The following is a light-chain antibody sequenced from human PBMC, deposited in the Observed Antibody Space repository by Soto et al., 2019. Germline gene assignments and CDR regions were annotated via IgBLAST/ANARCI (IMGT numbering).Light chain of an antibody. J-gene: IGKJ2*01. Sequence: DIQMTQSPSSLSASVGDRVTITCRASQSISSYLNWYQQKPGKAPKLLIYAASSLQSGVPSRFSGSGSGTDFTLTISRLQPEDFATYYCQQRYSTPYTFGQGTKLELK. CDR2: AAS. CDR3: QQRYSTPYT. V-gene: IGKV1-39*01. CDR1: QSISSY.